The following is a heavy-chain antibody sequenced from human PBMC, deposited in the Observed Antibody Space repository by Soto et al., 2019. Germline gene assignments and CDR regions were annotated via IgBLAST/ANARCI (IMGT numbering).Heavy chain of an antibody. CDR2: IWSDGINK. V-gene: IGHV3-33*01. CDR3: ERGRLAWPQGYLDH. D-gene: IGHD4-17*01. J-gene: IGHJ4*02. Sequence: QVQLVESGGGVVQPGGSLRLSCAASGVSVSRHGMHWVRQSPGKGLEWVAVIWSDGINKYYVESVKGRFTISRDDSTNTLHLQLNSLRAEDTAVYYCERGRLAWPQGYLDHWGQGTLVTVSS. CDR1: GVSVSRHG.